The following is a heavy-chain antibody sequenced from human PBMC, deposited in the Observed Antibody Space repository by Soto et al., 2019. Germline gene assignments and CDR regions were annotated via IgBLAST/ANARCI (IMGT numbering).Heavy chain of an antibody. CDR1: GFSLRTSGVG. CDR3: AHSTLTYYYYAMGV. D-gene: IGHD2-8*01. J-gene: IGHJ6*02. V-gene: IGHV2-5*02. Sequence: QITLKESGPTLVKPTQTLTLTCTFSGFSLRTSGVGVGWIRPPPGKALEWLALIYWDDDKRYSPSLKSRLTITKDTSKSQVVLTMTNMDPVDTATYYCAHSTLTYYYYAMGVWGQGTTVTVSS. CDR2: IYWDDDK.